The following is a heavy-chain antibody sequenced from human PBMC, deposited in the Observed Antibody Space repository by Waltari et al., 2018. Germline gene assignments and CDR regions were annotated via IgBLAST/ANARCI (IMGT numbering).Heavy chain of an antibody. D-gene: IGHD4-17*01. CDR2: IIPILGTP. J-gene: IGHJ3*01. Sequence: QVHLVQSGAEVKKPGSSVRVSCKASGGTFSSYEFNWVRQAPGQGLEWMGGIIPILGTPSYAQKFHGRVTITADTSTTTAYMELSSLRFEDTAVYYCARDPKGTTVIYDAFDLWGQGTMVSVSS. CDR1: GGTFSSYE. V-gene: IGHV1-69*14. CDR3: ARDPKGTTVIYDAFDL.